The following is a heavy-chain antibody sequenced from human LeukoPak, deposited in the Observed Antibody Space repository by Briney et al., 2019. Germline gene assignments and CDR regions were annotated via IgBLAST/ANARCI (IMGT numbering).Heavy chain of an antibody. Sequence: QSGGSLRLSCAASGFTFSSYAMRWVRQAPGRGLEWMAVISYDGSNKYYADSVKGRFTISRDNSKNTLYLQMNSLRTEDTAVYYCARDSGPFDYWGQGTLVTVSS. CDR1: GFTFSSYA. CDR2: ISYDGSNK. V-gene: IGHV3-30-3*01. D-gene: IGHD6-19*01. CDR3: ARDSGPFDY. J-gene: IGHJ4*02.